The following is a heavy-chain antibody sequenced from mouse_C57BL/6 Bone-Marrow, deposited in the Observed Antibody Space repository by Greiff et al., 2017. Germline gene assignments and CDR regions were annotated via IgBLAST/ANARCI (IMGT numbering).Heavy chain of an antibody. CDR3: ASDGYYVTFLFAY. J-gene: IGHJ3*01. CDR2: INPSSGYT. CDR1: GYTFTSYW. D-gene: IGHD2-3*01. V-gene: IGHV1-7*01. Sequence: QVQLKESGAELAKPGASVKLSCKASGYTFTSYWMHWVKQRPGQGLEWIGYINPSSGYTKYNQKFKDKATLTADKSSSTAYMQLSSLTYEDSAVYDCASDGYYVTFLFAYWGQGTLVTVSA.